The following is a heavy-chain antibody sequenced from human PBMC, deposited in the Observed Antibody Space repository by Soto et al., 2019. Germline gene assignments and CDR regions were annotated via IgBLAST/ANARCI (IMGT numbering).Heavy chain of an antibody. V-gene: IGHV3-23*01. Sequence: EVQLLESGGGLVQPGGSLRLSCAASGFTFSSYAMSWVRQAPGKGLEWVSVISGSGGSTYYADSVKGRFTISRDNSKNTLYLQMSSLRAEDTAVHYCAKRGSGSQFDYWGQGTLVTVSS. CDR3: AKRGSGSQFDY. CDR1: GFTFSSYA. CDR2: ISGSGGST. D-gene: IGHD1-26*01. J-gene: IGHJ4*02.